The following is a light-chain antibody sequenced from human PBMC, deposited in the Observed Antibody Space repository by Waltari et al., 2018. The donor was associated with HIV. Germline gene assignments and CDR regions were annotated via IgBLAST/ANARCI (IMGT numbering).Light chain of an antibody. J-gene: IGKJ2*01. CDR3: QQSYSTPYT. CDR2: AAF. Sequence: DIQMTQSPSSLSASVGDGVTLTCRASQSVSSYLNWYQQKPGKAPNLLIYAAFSLQSGVPSRFSGGGSGTEFTLTISSLQPEDFATYYCQQSYSTPYTFGLGTKLEIK. CDR1: QSVSSY. V-gene: IGKV1-39*01.